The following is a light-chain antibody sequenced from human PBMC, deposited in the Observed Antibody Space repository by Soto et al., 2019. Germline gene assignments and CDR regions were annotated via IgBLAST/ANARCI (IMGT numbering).Light chain of an antibody. Sequence: EIVLTQSPGTLSLSPGERATLSCRASQSVSSSHLAWYQQKPGQAPRLLISGASGRATGIPDRFSGSGSGTDFTLTVSRLEPEDFAVYYCQQYGTSPNTFGQGTRLEIK. V-gene: IGKV3-20*01. CDR2: GAS. CDR3: QQYGTSPNT. J-gene: IGKJ5*01. CDR1: QSVSSSH.